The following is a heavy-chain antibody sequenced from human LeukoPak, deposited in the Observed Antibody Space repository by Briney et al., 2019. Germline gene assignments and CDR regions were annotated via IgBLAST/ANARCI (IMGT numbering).Heavy chain of an antibody. J-gene: IGHJ4*02. Sequence: SGGSLRLSCAASGFAFSNFEMNWVRQAPGKGLEWVSYISISGRTIYYADSVKGRFTISRDNAKNSVYLQMNSLRAEDTAVYYCAREMGGYPFDYWGQGALVTVSS. CDR1: GFAFSNFE. V-gene: IGHV3-48*03. CDR2: ISISGRTI. D-gene: IGHD5-12*01. CDR3: AREMGGYPFDY.